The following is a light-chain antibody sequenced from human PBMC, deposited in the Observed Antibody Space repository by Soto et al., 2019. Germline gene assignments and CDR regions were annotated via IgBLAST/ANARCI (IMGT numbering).Light chain of an antibody. CDR1: QTVSGSY. Sequence: ENVLTQSPGTLSLSPGERATLSCRASQTVSGSYVAWYQQKPGQTPRLLIYGASSRATGIPDRFSGSGSGTDFTLTISRLEPEDFAVYYCQQYGSSPPFTFGPGTKVDIK. CDR2: GAS. CDR3: QQYGSSPPFT. V-gene: IGKV3-20*01. J-gene: IGKJ3*01.